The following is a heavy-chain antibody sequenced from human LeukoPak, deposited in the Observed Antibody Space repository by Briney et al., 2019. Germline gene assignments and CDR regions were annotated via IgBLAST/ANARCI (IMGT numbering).Heavy chain of an antibody. J-gene: IGHJ4*02. CDR3: ARDLGVYYDCSGYD. CDR1: GFTFSRYS. D-gene: IGHD3-22*01. V-gene: IGHV3-21*01. CDR2: ISSSSSYI. Sequence: GGSLRLSCAASGFTFSRYSMNWVRQAPGKGLEWVSSISSSSSYIYYADSVKGRFTISRDNAKNSLYLQMNSLRAEDTAVYYYARDLGVYYDCSGYDWGQGTLVTVSS.